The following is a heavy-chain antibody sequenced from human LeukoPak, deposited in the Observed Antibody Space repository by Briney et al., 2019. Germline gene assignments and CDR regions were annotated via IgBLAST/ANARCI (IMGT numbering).Heavy chain of an antibody. J-gene: IGHJ6*03. CDR2: IYTSGST. V-gene: IGHV4-4*07. D-gene: IGHD3-9*01. CDR3: ARDGPALRYFDWFPSYMDV. CDR1: DGSITND. Sequence: SETLSLTCTVSDGSITNDWSWVRQPPGKGLEWIGRIYTSGSTNYNPSLKSRVTMSVDTSKNQFSLKLSSVTAADTAVYYCARDGPALRYFDWFPSYMDVWGKGTTVTVSS.